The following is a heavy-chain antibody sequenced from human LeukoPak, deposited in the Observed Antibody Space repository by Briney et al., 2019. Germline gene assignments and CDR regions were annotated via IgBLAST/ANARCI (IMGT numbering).Heavy chain of an antibody. D-gene: IGHD1-26*01. V-gene: IGHV3-23*01. CDR1: GFTFSSYG. J-gene: IGHJ4*02. CDR2: VSGGGGST. CDR3: AKDGERGIIVGATYFDY. Sequence: PGGSPRLSCAASGFTFSSYGMSWFGKARGKWLEWFSAVSGGGGSTYFAGSVNGRFTISRENSKNTLYLPINHPRAKDTAVYNCAKDGERGIIVGATYFDYWGQGTLVTVSS.